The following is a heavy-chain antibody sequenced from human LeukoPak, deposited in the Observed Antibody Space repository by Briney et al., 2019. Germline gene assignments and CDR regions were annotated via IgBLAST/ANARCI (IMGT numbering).Heavy chain of an antibody. Sequence: ARSLRLSCAASGFTFSSYGMHWVRQAPGKGLEWVAVISYDGSNKYYADPVKGRFTISRDNSKNTLYLQMNSLRAEDTAVYYCAMIAAAGTSDYWGQGTLVTVSS. CDR1: GFTFSSYG. CDR3: AMIAAAGTSDY. J-gene: IGHJ4*02. V-gene: IGHV3-30*03. D-gene: IGHD6-13*01. CDR2: ISYDGSNK.